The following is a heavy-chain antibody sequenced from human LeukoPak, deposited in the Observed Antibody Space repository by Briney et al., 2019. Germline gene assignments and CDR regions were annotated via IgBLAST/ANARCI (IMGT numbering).Heavy chain of an antibody. J-gene: IGHJ4*02. V-gene: IGHV3-33*03. Sequence: PGGSLRLSCAASGFTFNNYGMHWVRQAPGKGLEWVAVIWHDGDTKFYADSVKGRFTISRDKSKNTLYLEMNSLRAEDTAVYYCVKDSTTHASNLPDYWGQGTLVTVSS. CDR3: VKDSTTHASNLPDY. D-gene: IGHD1/OR15-1a*01. CDR2: IWHDGDTK. CDR1: GFTFNNYG.